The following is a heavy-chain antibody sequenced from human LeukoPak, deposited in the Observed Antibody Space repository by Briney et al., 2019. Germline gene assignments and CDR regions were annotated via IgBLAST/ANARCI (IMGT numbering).Heavy chain of an antibody. CDR2: TRYRSTWNT. CDR1: GDSVSSKSGS. D-gene: IGHD3-16*01. V-gene: IGHV6-1*01. J-gene: IGHJ4*02. CDR3: VRDFNWAFDY. Sequence: SQTLSLTCAISGDSVSSKSGSWSWMRQSPSRGLEYLGRTRYRSTWNTFYSLSVEGRITINADTSRNEVSLRLSSVTPEDTSLYYCVRDFNWAFDYWGQGTLVTVSS.